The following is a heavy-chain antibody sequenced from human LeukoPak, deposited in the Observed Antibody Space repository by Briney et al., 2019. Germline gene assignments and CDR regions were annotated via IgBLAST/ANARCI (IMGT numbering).Heavy chain of an antibody. Sequence: SVKVSCKASGGTFRSYAISWVRQAPGQGLEWMGGIIPIFGTANYAQKFQGRVTITADESTSTAYMELSSLRSEDTAVYYCARGEITMVRGVTINPYYGMDVWGKGTTVTVSS. J-gene: IGHJ6*04. D-gene: IGHD3-10*01. CDR2: IIPIFGTA. CDR3: ARGEITMVRGVTINPYYGMDV. CDR1: GGTFRSYA. V-gene: IGHV1-69*13.